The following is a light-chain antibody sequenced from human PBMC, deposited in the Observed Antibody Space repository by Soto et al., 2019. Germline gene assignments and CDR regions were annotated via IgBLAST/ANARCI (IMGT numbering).Light chain of an antibody. CDR3: KSYAGSNTYV. CDR2: EVN. CDR1: SFDVDDYNS. Sequence: QSALTQPASVSGSPGQSITISCTGTSFDVDDYNSVSWYQQPPGKAPKLIIYEVNNRPSAVSNRFSGSNSDNTASLTISGLQAEDEADYYCKSYAGSNTYVFGSATKVT. J-gene: IGLJ1*01. V-gene: IGLV2-14*01.